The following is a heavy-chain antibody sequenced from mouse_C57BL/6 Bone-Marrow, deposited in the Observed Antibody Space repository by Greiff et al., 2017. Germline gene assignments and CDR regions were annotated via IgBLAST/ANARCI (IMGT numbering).Heavy chain of an antibody. J-gene: IGHJ3*01. CDR3: ARQECGNVSCFAY. CDR2: ISSGGSYT. D-gene: IGHD2-1*01. V-gene: IGHV5-6*01. CDR1: GFTFSSYG. Sequence: EVQLVESGGDLVKPGGSLKLSCAASGFTFSSYGMSWVRQTPDKRLEWVATISSGGSYTYYPDSVKGRFTIFRDNAKNTLYLQMSSLKSEDTAMYYCARQECGNVSCFAYWGQGTLVTVSA.